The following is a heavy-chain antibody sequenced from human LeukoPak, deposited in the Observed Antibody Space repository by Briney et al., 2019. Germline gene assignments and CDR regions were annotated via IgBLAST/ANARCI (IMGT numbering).Heavy chain of an antibody. D-gene: IGHD2-15*01. V-gene: IGHV3-20*04. CDR2: TNWNGRST. CDR3: AKGGWSTSLDF. Sequence: PGGSLRLSCAASGFTFDDSGMTWVRQAPGKGLEWVSGTNWNGRSTGYADSVKGRFTISRDNAKNSLYLQMNSLSAADTAVYYCAKGGWSTSLDFWGQGTLVTVS. CDR1: GFTFDDSG. J-gene: IGHJ4*02.